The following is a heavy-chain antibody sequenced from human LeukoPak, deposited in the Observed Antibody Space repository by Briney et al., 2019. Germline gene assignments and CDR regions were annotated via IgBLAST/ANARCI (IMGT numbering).Heavy chain of an antibody. D-gene: IGHD3-3*01. V-gene: IGHV1-18*01. CDR2: ISAYNGNA. CDR1: GYTFTSYG. CDR3: ARDPEHYDFWSGYYYMDV. J-gene: IGHJ6*03. Sequence: ASVTVSCKASGYTFTSYGISWVRQAPGQGLEWMGWISAYNGNANYAQKLQGRVTMTTDTSTSTAYMELRSLRSDDTAVYYCARDPEHYDFWSGYYYMDVWGKGTTVTVSS.